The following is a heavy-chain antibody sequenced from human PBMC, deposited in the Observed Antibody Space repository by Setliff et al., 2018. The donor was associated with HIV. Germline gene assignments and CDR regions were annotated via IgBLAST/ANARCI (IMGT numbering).Heavy chain of an antibody. V-gene: IGHV4-30-2*01. CDR2: IYYNGNA. CDR1: GGSMRSSGYS. Sequence: SETLSLTCAVSGGSMRSSGYSWTWIRQAPGKGLEWVGYIYYNGNAYYNPSLKSRVTISVDRSKNQFSLKLSSVTVADTAVYYCARRGDFFYYAMDVWGQGTTVTVSS. J-gene: IGHJ6*02. CDR3: ARRGDFFYYAMDV.